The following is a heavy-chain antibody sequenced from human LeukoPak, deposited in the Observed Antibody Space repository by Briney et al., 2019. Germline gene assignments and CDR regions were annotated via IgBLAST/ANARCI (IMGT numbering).Heavy chain of an antibody. CDR2: IYSGGST. Sequence: GGSLRLSCAASGFTVSRTYMSWVRQAPGKGLEWASLIYSGGSTFYADSVKGRFTISRDNSKNTLYLQMNSLRAEDTAVYYCALEYDSSGYFRYWGQGTLVTVSS. J-gene: IGHJ4*02. V-gene: IGHV3-66*01. CDR1: GFTVSRTY. CDR3: ALEYDSSGYFRY. D-gene: IGHD3-22*01.